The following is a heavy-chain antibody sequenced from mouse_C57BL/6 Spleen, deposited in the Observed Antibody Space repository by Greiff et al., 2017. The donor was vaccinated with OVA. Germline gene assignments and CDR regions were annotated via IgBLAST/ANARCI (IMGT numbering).Heavy chain of an antibody. CDR1: GFTFSSYA. J-gene: IGHJ3*01. CDR3: ARKGTPSYYDYDGAWFAY. Sequence: EVQRVESRGGLVKPGGSLKLSCAASGFTFSSYAMSWVRQTPEKRLEWVATISDGGSYTYYPDNVKGRFTISRDNAKNNLYLQMSHLKSEDTAMYYCARKGTPSYYDYDGAWFAYWGQGTLVTVSA. CDR2: ISDGGSYT. D-gene: IGHD2-4*01. V-gene: IGHV5-4*01.